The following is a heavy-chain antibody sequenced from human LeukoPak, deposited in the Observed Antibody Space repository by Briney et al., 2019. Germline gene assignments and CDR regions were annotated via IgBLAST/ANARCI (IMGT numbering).Heavy chain of an antibody. Sequence: GGSLRLSCAASGFTFSDYYMSWIRQAPGKGLVWVSRINSDGSSTSYADSVKGRFTISRDNAKNTLYLQMNSLRAEDTAVYYCARAETYSSSWYGYWGQGTLVTVSS. J-gene: IGHJ4*02. CDR3: ARAETYSSSWYGY. V-gene: IGHV3-74*01. CDR2: INSDGSST. CDR1: GFTFSDYY. D-gene: IGHD6-13*01.